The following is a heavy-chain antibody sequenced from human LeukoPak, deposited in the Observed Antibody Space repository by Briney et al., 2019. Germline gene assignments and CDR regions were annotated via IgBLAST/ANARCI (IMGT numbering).Heavy chain of an antibody. CDR2: IYTSGST. CDR3: ARVAPSWYSSSSSWFDP. Sequence: PSETLSLTCTVSGGSISGSYWSWIRQPAGKGLEWIGRIYTSGSTNYNPSLKSRVTISVDTSKNQFSLKLSSVTAADTAVYYCARVAPSWYSSSSSWFDPWGQGTLVTVSS. CDR1: GGSISGSY. D-gene: IGHD6-6*01. V-gene: IGHV4-4*07. J-gene: IGHJ5*02.